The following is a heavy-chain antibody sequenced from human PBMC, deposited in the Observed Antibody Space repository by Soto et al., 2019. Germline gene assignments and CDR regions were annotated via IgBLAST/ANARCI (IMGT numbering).Heavy chain of an antibody. J-gene: IGHJ6*02. D-gene: IGHD3-10*01. V-gene: IGHV3-30-3*01. CDR3: ARDSMEDTGASYGMDV. CDR2: ISYDGSNK. CDR1: GFNFISYA. Sequence: PGGSMRLSCTAAGFNFISYAMHWVRQAPGKGLEWVAVISYDGSNKYYADSVKGRFTISRDNSKNTLYLQMNSLRAEDTAVYYCARDSMEDTGASYGMDVWGQGTTVTVSS.